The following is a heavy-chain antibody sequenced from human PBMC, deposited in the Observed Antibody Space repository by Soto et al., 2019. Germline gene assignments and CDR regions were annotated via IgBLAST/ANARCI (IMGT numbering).Heavy chain of an antibody. Sequence: GASVKVSCKAYGYTFTTYGITWVRQAPGQGLEWMGWISAYNGNTNYAQKLQGRVSMTTDTSTSTAYMEVRSLRSDDTAIYYCARTPACSGGSCYSSHDAFDIWGQGTVVTVS. D-gene: IGHD2-15*01. J-gene: IGHJ3*02. V-gene: IGHV1-18*01. CDR2: ISAYNGNT. CDR3: ARTPACSGGSCYSSHDAFDI. CDR1: GYTFTTYG.